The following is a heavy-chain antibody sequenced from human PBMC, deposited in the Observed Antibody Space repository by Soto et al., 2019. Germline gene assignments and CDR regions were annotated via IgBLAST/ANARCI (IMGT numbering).Heavy chain of an antibody. D-gene: IGHD3-3*01. V-gene: IGHV3-23*01. CDR2: ISGSGGST. CDR3: ANGGNYDFWSGYYSPYKYYGMDV. J-gene: IGHJ6*02. CDR1: GFTFSSYA. Sequence: TGGSLRLSCAASGFTFSSYAMSWVRQAPGKGLEWVSAISGSGGSTYYADSVKGRFTISRDNSKNTLYLQMNSLRAEDTAVYYCANGGNYDFWSGYYSPYKYYGMDVWGQGTTVTVSS.